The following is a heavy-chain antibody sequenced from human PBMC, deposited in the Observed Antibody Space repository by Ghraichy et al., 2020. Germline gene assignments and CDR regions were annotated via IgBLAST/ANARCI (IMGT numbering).Heavy chain of an antibody. Sequence: ASVKVSCKASGYTFTSYYIHWVRQAPGQVFEWMGIINPSGHDPTYAQKFQGRVTMTSDTSASTVYMELSSLRSEDTAIYYCARDLSWGSVDAFDIWGQGTMVTVSS. CDR1: GYTFTSYY. CDR2: INPSGHDP. J-gene: IGHJ3*02. V-gene: IGHV1-46*01. CDR3: ARDLSWGSVDAFDI. D-gene: IGHD3-16*01.